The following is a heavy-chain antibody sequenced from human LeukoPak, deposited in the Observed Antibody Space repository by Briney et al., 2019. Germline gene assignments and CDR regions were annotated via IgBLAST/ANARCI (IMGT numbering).Heavy chain of an antibody. V-gene: IGHV1-18*04. D-gene: IGHD3-22*01. Sequence: GASVKVSCKASGYTFADYFITWVRQAPGRGLEWMGWISPYNGETKYAQRLQGRVTMTTDTSTNTADLVVRSLRSDDTAVYYCARDSIVYYYDSSGYYYNYFDYWGQGSLVTVSS. J-gene: IGHJ4*02. CDR3: ARDSIVYYYDSSGYYYNYFDY. CDR1: GYTFADYF. CDR2: ISPYNGET.